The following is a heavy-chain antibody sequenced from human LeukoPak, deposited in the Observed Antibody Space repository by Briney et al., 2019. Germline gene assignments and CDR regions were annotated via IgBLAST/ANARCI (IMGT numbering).Heavy chain of an antibody. D-gene: IGHD3-16*01. CDR2: IYYSGST. J-gene: IGHJ6*03. CDR1: GGSISSSSYY. V-gene: IGHV4-39*01. CDR3: ARHRGGPHRYMDV. Sequence: SETLSLTCTVSGGSISSSSYYWGWIRQPPGKGLEWIGSIYYSGSTYYNPSLKSRVTISVDTSKNQFSLKLSSVTAADTAVYYCARHRGGPHRYMDVWGKGTTVTISS.